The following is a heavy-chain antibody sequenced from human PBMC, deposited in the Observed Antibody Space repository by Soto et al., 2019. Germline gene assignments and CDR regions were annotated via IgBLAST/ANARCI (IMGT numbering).Heavy chain of an antibody. V-gene: IGHV3-53*01. CDR3: ATQPGGGGY. J-gene: IGHJ4*02. CDR2: IYSGGYT. D-gene: IGHD3-10*01. CDR1: GFTVSNNY. Sequence: EVQLVESGGGLIQPGGSLRLSCAVSGFTVSNNYMSWVRQAPGRGLEGVSVIYSGGYTAYGDSVKGRFTISRDNSKNTLFLKIKTPGPGAPGFFYWATQPGGGGYWGQGTLVTVSS.